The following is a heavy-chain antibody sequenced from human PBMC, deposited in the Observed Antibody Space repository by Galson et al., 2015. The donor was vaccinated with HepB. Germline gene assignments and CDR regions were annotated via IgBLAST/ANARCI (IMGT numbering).Heavy chain of an antibody. J-gene: IGHJ6*03. CDR1: GGTFSSYT. V-gene: IGHV1-69*02. Sequence: SCKASGGTFSSYTISWVRQAPGQGLEWMGRIIPILGIANYAQKFQGRVTITADKSTSTAFMELSSLRSEDTAVYYCARGSSVVVVPAAIPRITAKEDYYYYMDVWGKGTTVTVSS. CDR3: ARGSSVVVVPAAIPRITAKEDYYYYMDV. D-gene: IGHD2-2*02. CDR2: IIPILGIA.